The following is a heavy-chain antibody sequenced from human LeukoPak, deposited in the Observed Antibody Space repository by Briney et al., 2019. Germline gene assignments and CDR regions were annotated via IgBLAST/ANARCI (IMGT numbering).Heavy chain of an antibody. Sequence: SETLSLTCTVSGGSISSSSYYWGWIRQPPGKGLEWIGSIYYSGSTYYNPSLKSRVTISVDTSKNQFSLKLSSVTAADTAVYYCARGHLYYYFDYWGQGTLVTVSS. D-gene: IGHD2-8*01. V-gene: IGHV4-39*07. CDR3: ARGHLYYYFDY. CDR2: IYYSGST. CDR1: GGSISSSSYY. J-gene: IGHJ4*02.